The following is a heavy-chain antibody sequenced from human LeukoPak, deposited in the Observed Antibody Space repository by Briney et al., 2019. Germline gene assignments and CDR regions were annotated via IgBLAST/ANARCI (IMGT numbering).Heavy chain of an antibody. Sequence: GGSLRLSCAASGCTFSSYAMSWVRQAPGKGLEWVSAISGSGGSTYYADSVKGRFTISRDNSKNTLYLQMNSLRAEDTAVYYCASSSSGWEYYFDYWGQGTLVTVSS. J-gene: IGHJ4*02. CDR2: ISGSGGST. V-gene: IGHV3-23*01. CDR3: ASSSSGWEYYFDY. CDR1: GCTFSSYA. D-gene: IGHD6-19*01.